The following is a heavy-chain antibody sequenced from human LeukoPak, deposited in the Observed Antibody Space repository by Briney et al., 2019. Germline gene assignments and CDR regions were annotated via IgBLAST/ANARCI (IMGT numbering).Heavy chain of an antibody. CDR3: ANYGSGSYRPFDY. D-gene: IGHD3-10*01. CDR1: GLTFSSYA. J-gene: IGHJ4*02. V-gene: IGHV3-30-3*01. Sequence: GGSLRLSCAASGLTFSSYAMHWVRQAPGKGLEWVAVISYDGSNKYYADSVKGRFTISRDNSKNTLYLQMNSLRAEDTAVYYCANYGSGSYRPFDYWGQGTLVTVSS. CDR2: ISYDGSNK.